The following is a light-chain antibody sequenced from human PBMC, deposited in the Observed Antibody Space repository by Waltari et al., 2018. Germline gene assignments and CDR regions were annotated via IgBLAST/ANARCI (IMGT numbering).Light chain of an antibody. CDR1: SGHSSNV. Sequence: QLVLTQSPSASASLGASVKLTCTLSSGHSSNVIAWLQQQPEKGPRYLMKVNSDGSHRKGDEIPDRFSCSSSGAERYLAISNLQSEDEADYYCQTGGHGTWVFGGGTKLTVL. CDR3: QTGGHGTWV. V-gene: IGLV4-69*01. J-gene: IGLJ3*02. CDR2: VNSDGSH.